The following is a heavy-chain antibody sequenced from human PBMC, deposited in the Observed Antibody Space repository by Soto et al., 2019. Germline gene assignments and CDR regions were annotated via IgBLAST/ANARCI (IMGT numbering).Heavy chain of an antibody. J-gene: IGHJ6*02. CDR3: ARDGGGYCSGGSCYSWYYGVDV. Sequence: SETLSLTCTVSGGSISSYYWSWIRQPPGKGLEWIGYIYYSGSTNYNPSLKSRVTISVDTSKNQFSLKLSSVTAADTAVYYCARDGGGYCSGGSCYSWYYGVDVWGQGTTVTVSS. CDR2: IYYSGST. V-gene: IGHV4-59*01. D-gene: IGHD2-15*01. CDR1: GGSISSYY.